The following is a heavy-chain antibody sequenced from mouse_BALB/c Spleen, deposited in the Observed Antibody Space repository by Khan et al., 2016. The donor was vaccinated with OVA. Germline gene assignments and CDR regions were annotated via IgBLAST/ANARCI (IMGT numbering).Heavy chain of an antibody. Sequence: QVQLQQSGAELVKPGDSVKLSCKTSGYTFTSYWIQWVKQRPGQGLGWIGEVFPGSGTTYYNEKFKGKATLTIDTSSSTAYMQLNSLTSEDSAVYFCVRTYGYVGEYWGQGTSV. CDR1: GYTFTSYW. CDR3: VRTYGYVGEY. V-gene: IGHV1S132*01. D-gene: IGHD1-2*01. CDR2: VFPGSGTT. J-gene: IGHJ4*01.